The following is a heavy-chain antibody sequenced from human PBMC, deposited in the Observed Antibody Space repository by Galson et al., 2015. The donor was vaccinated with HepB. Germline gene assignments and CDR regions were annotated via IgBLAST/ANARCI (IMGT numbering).Heavy chain of an antibody. Sequence: QSGAEVKKPGESLKISCKGSGYSFASYWIGWVRQMPGKGLEWMGIIYPGDSDTRYSPSFQGQVTISADKPISTAYLQWSSLKASDTAMYYCARRGGRIVGATNIAGLALGGAFDIWGQGTMVTVSS. V-gene: IGHV5-51*04. CDR2: IYPGDSDT. CDR1: GYSFASYW. CDR3: ARRGGRIVGATNIAGLALGGAFDI. D-gene: IGHD1-26*01. J-gene: IGHJ3*02.